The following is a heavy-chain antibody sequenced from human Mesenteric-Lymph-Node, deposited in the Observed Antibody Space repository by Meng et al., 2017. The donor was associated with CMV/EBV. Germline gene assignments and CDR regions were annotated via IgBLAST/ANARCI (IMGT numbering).Heavy chain of an antibody. CDR2: MNPNSGNT. CDR3: ARGLTMKRYFDY. CDR1: GYTFTSYD. J-gene: IGHJ4*02. V-gene: IGHV1-8*03. Sequence: ASVKVSCKPSGYTFTSYDINWVRQATGQGLEWMGWMNPNSGNTGYAQKFQGRVTITRNTSISTAYMELSSLRSEDTAVYYCARGLTMKRYFDYWGQGTLVTVSS. D-gene: IGHD4/OR15-4a*01.